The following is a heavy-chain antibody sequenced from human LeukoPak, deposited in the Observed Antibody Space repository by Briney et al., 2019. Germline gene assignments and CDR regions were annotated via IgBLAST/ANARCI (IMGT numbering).Heavy chain of an antibody. V-gene: IGHV3-49*04. J-gene: IGHJ4*02. Sequence: GGSLRLSCTASGFTFGDYAMSWVRQAPGKGLEWVGFIRSKAYGGTTEYAASVKGRFTISRDDSKNTLYQQMNSLKIEDTAVYYCTTFLHLGESLFDYWGQGTLVTVSS. CDR3: TTFLHLGESLFDY. CDR1: GFTFGDYA. D-gene: IGHD3-10*01. CDR2: IRSKAYGGTT.